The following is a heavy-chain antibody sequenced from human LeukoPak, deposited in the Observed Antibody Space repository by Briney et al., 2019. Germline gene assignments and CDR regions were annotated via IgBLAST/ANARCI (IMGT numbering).Heavy chain of an antibody. D-gene: IGHD3-22*01. V-gene: IGHV3-30-3*01. CDR1: GFTFSSYA. J-gene: IGHJ6*02. CDR2: ISYDGSNK. Sequence: GGSLRLSCAASGFTFSSYAMHWVRPAPGKGLGWVAVISYDGSNKYYADSVKGRFTISRDNSKNTLYLQMNSLRAEDTAVYYCARDGYDSSGYYYYYGMDVWGQGTTVTVSS. CDR3: ARDGYDSSGYYYYYGMDV.